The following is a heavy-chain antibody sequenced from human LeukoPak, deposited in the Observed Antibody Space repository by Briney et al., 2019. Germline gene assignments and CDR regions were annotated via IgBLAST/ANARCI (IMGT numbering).Heavy chain of an antibody. D-gene: IGHD2-2*01. V-gene: IGHV4-30-4*01. CDR1: GGSISSGDYY. Sequence: PSETLSLTCTVSGGSISSGDYYWSWVRQPPGKGLEWIGYIYYSGSTYYNPSLKSRVTISVDTSKNQFSLKLSSVTAADTAVYYCARDFGSRGLGFDYWGQGTLVTVSS. CDR2: IYYSGST. CDR3: ARDFGSRGLGFDY. J-gene: IGHJ4*02.